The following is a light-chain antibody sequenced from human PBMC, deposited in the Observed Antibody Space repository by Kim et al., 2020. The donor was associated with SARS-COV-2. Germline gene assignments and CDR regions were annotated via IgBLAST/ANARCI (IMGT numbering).Light chain of an antibody. CDR3: QKYNSAPLT. CDR2: AAS. V-gene: IGKV1-27*01. J-gene: IGKJ5*01. Sequence: ASVGDKVTITCRASQGISNYLAWYQQKPRKVPKLLIYAASTLQSGVPSRFSGSGSGTDFTLTISSLQPEDVATYYCQKYNSAPLTFGQGTRLEIK. CDR1: QGISNY.